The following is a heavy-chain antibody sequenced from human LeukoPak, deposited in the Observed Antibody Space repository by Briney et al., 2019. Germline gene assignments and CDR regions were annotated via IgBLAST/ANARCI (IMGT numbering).Heavy chain of an antibody. CDR1: GFTFSYYW. Sequence: GGSLRLSCATSGFTFSYYWMSWVRQAPGKGLEWVANIKPDGSDKYYVDSVKGRCTISRDNAKNSLYLQMNNLGAEDAAVYYCARWGGGFDYWGQGTLVTVSS. CDR2: IKPDGSDK. D-gene: IGHD3-10*01. CDR3: ARWGGGFDY. J-gene: IGHJ4*02. V-gene: IGHV3-7*05.